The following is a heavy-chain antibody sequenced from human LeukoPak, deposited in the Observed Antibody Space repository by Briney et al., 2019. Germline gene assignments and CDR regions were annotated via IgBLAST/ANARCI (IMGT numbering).Heavy chain of an antibody. CDR3: ARDPKGMDV. CDR2: ISSNSNYI. J-gene: IGHJ6*02. V-gene: IGHV3-21*01. CDR1: GFTFSSYA. Sequence: GGSLRLSCAASGFTFSSYAMSWVRQTPGKGLEWVSFISSNSNYINYADSVKGRFTISRDNAKNSLYPQMNSLRAEDTAVYYCARDPKGMDVWGQGTTVTVSS.